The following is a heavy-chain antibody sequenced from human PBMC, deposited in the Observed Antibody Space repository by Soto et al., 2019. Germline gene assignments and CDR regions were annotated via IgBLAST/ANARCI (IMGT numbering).Heavy chain of an antibody. J-gene: IGHJ5*02. Sequence: SVKVSCKASGGTFSSYAISWVRQAPGQGLEWMGGIIPIFGTANYAQKFQGRVTITADESASTAYMELSSLRSEDTAVYYCARDQEQLVSNWFDPWGQGTLVTVSS. CDR1: GGTFSSYA. CDR2: IIPIFGTA. CDR3: ARDQEQLVSNWFDP. D-gene: IGHD6-13*01. V-gene: IGHV1-69*13.